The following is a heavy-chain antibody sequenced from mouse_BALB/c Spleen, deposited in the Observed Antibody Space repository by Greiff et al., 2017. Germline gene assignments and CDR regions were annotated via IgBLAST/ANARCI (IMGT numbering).Heavy chain of an antibody. CDR3: GRNWGSPYAMDY. J-gene: IGHJ4*01. V-gene: IGHV2-2*02. Sequence: QVQLQQSGPGLVQPSQSLSITCTVSGFSLTSYGVHWVRQSPGKGLEWLGVIWSGGSTDYNAAFISRLSISKDNSKSQVFFKMNSLQANDTAIYYWGRNWGSPYAMDYWGQGTSVTVSS. CDR1: GFSLTSYG. CDR2: IWSGGST.